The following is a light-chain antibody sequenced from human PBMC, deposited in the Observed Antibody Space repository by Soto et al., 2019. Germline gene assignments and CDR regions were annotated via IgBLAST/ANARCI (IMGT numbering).Light chain of an antibody. Sequence: DIQMTQSPSTLSASVGDTVTITCRASESIDNWLAWYQQKPGKAPKLLIFAASTLVRGVPSRFSGRASGTEFTPTISSLQDDDYATFYCQQYHTDWTFGQGTKV. J-gene: IGKJ1*01. CDR2: AAS. V-gene: IGKV1-5*01. CDR1: ESIDNW. CDR3: QQYHTDWT.